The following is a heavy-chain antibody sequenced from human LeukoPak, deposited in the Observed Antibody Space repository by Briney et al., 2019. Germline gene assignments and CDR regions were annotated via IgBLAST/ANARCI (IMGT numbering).Heavy chain of an antibody. J-gene: IGHJ6*03. CDR2: INDSGNT. V-gene: IGHV4-34*01. Sequence: SETLSLTCAVSGGSLSGNYWSWIRQSPGKGLEWIGEINDSGNTNYNPSLESRVTISVDTSKNQFSLKLSSVTAADTAVYYCARVWGHYYYMDVWGKGTTVTISS. CDR3: ARVWGHYYYMDV. CDR1: GGSLSGNY. D-gene: IGHD1-26*01.